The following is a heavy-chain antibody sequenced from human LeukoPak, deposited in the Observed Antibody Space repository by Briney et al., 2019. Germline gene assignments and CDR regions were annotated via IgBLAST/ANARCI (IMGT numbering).Heavy chain of an antibody. J-gene: IGHJ4*02. CDR2: IYHSGTT. V-gene: IGHV4-28*01. Sequence: SDTLSLTCAVSGYSITSSSRWGWIRQPPGKGLEWIGYIYHSGTTYYNPSLQSRVTMSVDTSKNQFSLKLSSVTAVDTAVYYCARKENVYYYFDYWGLGTLVTVSS. CDR1: GYSITSSSR. D-gene: IGHD3-10*01. CDR3: ARKENVYYYFDY.